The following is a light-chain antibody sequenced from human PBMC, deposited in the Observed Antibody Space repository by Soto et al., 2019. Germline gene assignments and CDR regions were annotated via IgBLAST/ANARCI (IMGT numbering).Light chain of an antibody. Sequence: QSVLTQPPSASGSPGQSVTISCTGTSNDVGGYNFVSRYQQHPGKAPKLMIFDVSNRPSGVSNRFSGSKSGNTASLTISGLQAEDEADYYCSSYTSSSIYVFGTGTKVTVL. CDR3: SSYTSSSIYV. CDR1: SNDVGGYNF. V-gene: IGLV2-14*01. CDR2: DVS. J-gene: IGLJ1*01.